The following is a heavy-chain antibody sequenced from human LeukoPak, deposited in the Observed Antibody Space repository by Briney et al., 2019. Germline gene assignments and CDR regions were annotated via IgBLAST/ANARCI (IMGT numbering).Heavy chain of an antibody. D-gene: IGHD2-15*01. CDR3: ARLRCSGGSCYDDY. CDR1: GGSFSGYH. V-gene: IGHV4-59*08. J-gene: IGHJ4*02. CDR2: IYYSGST. Sequence: PSETLSLTCTVSGGSFSGYHWNWIRQPPGKGLEWIGDIYYSGSTNYNPSLKSRVTISLDTSKNQLSLNLNSVTAADTAVYYCARLRCSGGSCYDDYWGQGTLVTVSS.